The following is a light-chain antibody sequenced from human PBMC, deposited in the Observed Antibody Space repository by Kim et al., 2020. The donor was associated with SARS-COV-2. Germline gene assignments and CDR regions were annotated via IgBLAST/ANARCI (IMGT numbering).Light chain of an antibody. CDR3: QVWDSSSDHRVV. J-gene: IGLJ2*01. CDR2: YDS. V-gene: IGLV3-21*04. CDR1: SIGSKS. Sequence: PGDTQRIPCEGNSIGSKSVQGCHEEQRQAPVLLISYDSVRTSGIPGLFSGSNCGNTAPLTIRRVEAGDEADYSGQVWDSSSDHRVVFGGGTQLTVL.